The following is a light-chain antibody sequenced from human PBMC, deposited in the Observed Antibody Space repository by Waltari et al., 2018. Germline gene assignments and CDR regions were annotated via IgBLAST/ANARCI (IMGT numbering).Light chain of an antibody. V-gene: IGLV2-14*01. CDR3: SSYTSSSTVV. CDR2: EVS. J-gene: IGLJ2*01. CDR1: SSDVGGYHY. Sequence: QPALTQPAPVSGSPGQSLPTSFTGTSSDVGGYHYVPWYQQHPGKAPKLMIHEVSNRASGVSNRFSGSKSGNTASLTISGLQAEDEADYYCSSYTSSSTVVFGGGTKLTVL.